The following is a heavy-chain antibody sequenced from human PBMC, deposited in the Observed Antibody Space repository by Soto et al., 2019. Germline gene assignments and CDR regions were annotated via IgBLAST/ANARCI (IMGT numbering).Heavy chain of an antibody. V-gene: IGHV4-38-2*01. Sequence: PSETLSLTCAVSGFFISSGNYWGWIRKPPGKGLEWIGSIFHGGNTYYNPSLKSRVTISVDMSKNQFSLKLNSLTAADTAVYFCARPRWYDAFDVWGQGTVVTVSS. CDR2: IFHGGNT. CDR3: ARPRWYDAFDV. CDR1: GFFISSGNY. J-gene: IGHJ3*01. D-gene: IGHD2-15*01.